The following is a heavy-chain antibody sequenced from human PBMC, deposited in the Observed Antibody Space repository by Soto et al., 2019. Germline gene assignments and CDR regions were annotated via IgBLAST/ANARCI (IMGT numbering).Heavy chain of an antibody. D-gene: IGHD2-8*02. CDR3: ATVDRSVALVGWFDP. V-gene: IGHV1-69*01. CDR2: IIPVSGTA. CDR1: GVTFSSYV. J-gene: IGHJ5*02. Sequence: QVHLEQSGAEVKKPGSSVKVSCKFSGVTFSSYVIIWVRQVPGQGLEWMGGIIPVSGTANYAQKFHGRVTISADAATNTAYMELSSVRFDDTAVYYCATVDRSVALVGWFDPWGQGTLVTVSS.